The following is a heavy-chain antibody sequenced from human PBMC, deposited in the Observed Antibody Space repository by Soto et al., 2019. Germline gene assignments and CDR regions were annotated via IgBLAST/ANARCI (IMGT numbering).Heavy chain of an antibody. Sequence: QVHLVQSGAEVKKPGASVKVSCQASGYAFTTYGITWVRQAPGQGLEWMGWISAHNGNTNYAQKLQGRVTVTRDTSTSTAYTELRSPRSADTAVYYCARGRYGDYWGQGALVTVSS. CDR1: GYAFTTYG. D-gene: IGHD1-1*01. CDR3: ARGRYGDY. J-gene: IGHJ4*02. V-gene: IGHV1-18*01. CDR2: ISAHNGNT.